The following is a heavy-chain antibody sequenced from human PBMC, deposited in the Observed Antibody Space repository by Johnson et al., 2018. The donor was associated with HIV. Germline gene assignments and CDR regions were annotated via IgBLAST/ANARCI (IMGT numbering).Heavy chain of an antibody. CDR3: ARVGRLPSTFDI. J-gene: IGHJ3*02. CDR2: ISYDGSNK. Sequence: QMLLVESGGGVVQPGGSLRLSCAASGFTFSSYAMHWVRQAPGKGLEWVAVISYDGSNKYYADSVKGRFTISRDNSKNTLYLQMNSLRAEDTAVYYCARVGRLPSTFDIWGQGTMVTVSS. V-gene: IGHV3-30*04. CDR1: GFTFSSYA. D-gene: IGHD3-16*01.